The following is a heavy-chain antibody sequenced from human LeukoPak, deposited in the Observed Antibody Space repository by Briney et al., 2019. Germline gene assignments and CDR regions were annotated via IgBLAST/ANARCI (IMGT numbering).Heavy chain of an antibody. V-gene: IGHV3-74*01. J-gene: IGHJ4*02. D-gene: IGHD2-2*03. CDR3: LRHGSPNY. CDR1: GFTFSSYW. CDR2: INTDGSST. Sequence: PGGSLRLSCAASGFTFSSYWMHWVRQVPGKGLVWVSRINTDGSSTNYADSVKGRFTISRDNAKNTLYLEMNSLTAEDTAVYYRLRHGSPNYWGQGTLVTVSS.